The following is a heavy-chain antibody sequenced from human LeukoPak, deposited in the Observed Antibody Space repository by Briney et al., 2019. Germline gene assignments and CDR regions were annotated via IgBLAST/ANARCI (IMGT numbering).Heavy chain of an antibody. D-gene: IGHD5-24*01. Sequence: ASVKVSCKASGYTFTSYYMHWVRQAPGQGLEWMGIISPSGGSTSYAQKFQGRVTMTRDTSTSTVYMELSSLRSEDTAVYYCARGGAVGDGYNPFDYWGQGTLVTVSS. CDR1: GYTFTSYY. CDR2: ISPSGGST. CDR3: ARGGAVGDGYNPFDY. J-gene: IGHJ4*02. V-gene: IGHV1-46*01.